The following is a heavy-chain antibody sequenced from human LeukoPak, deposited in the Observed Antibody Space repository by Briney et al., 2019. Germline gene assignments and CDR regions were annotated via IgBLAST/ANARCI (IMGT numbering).Heavy chain of an antibody. V-gene: IGHV3-48*04. CDR3: AKLGITMTGGV. D-gene: IGHD3-10*02. CDR2: ISSSGSTI. J-gene: IGHJ6*04. CDR1: GFTFSSYS. Sequence: GGSLRLSCAASGFTFSSYSMNWVRQAPGKGLEWVSYISSSGSTIYYADSVKGRFTISRDNAKNSLYLQMNSLRAEDTAVYYCAKLGITMTGGVWGKGPTVTISS.